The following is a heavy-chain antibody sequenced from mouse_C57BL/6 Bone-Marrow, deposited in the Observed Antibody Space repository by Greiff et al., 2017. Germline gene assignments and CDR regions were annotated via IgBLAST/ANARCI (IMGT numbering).Heavy chain of an antibody. CDR1: GYTFTSYW. V-gene: IGHV1-69*01. Sequence: QVQLQQPGAELVMPGASVKLSCKASGYTFTSYWMHWVKPRPGQGLEWIGEIDPSDSYTNYNQKFKGKSTLTVDKSSSTAYMQLSSLTSEDSAVYYCARDSNYYAMDYWGQGTSVTVSS. J-gene: IGHJ4*01. D-gene: IGHD2-5*01. CDR2: IDPSDSYT. CDR3: ARDSNYYAMDY.